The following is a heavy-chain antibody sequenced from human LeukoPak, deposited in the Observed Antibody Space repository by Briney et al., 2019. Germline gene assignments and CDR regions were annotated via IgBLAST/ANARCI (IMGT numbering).Heavy chain of an antibody. CDR2: ISSSGGTI. J-gene: IGHJ6*02. V-gene: IGHV3-48*03. Sequence: GGSLRLSCAASGFTFSSYEMNWVRQAPGKGLEWVSYISSSGGTIYYADSVKGRFTISRDNAKNSLYLQMNSLRAEDTAVYYCARDLVTMVRGATRGYYYYYGMDVWGQGILVTVAS. D-gene: IGHD3-10*01. CDR3: ARDLVTMVRGATRGYYYYYGMDV. CDR1: GFTFSSYE.